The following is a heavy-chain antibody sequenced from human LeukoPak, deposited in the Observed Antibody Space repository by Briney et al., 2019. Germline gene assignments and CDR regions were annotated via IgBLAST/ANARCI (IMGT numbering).Heavy chain of an antibody. Sequence: ASVKVSCKASGYTFTSYYMHWVRQATGQGLEWMGIINPSGGSTSYAQKFQGRVTMTRDMSTSTVYMELSSLRSEDTAVYYCARDGNWNDGGYDNWFDPWGQGTLVTVSS. J-gene: IGHJ5*02. D-gene: IGHD1-1*01. CDR1: GYTFTSYY. CDR3: ARDGNWNDGGYDNWFDP. CDR2: INPSGGST. V-gene: IGHV1-46*01.